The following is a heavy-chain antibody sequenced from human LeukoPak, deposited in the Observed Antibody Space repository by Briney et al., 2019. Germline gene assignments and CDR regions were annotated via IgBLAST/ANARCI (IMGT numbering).Heavy chain of an antibody. CDR3: ARDLNRNWFDP. Sequence: GGSLRLSCVDSGFIFSGYDMSWVRQIPGKGLEWVSAIGASGGSTYYADSVKGRFTISRDNSKSTLYLQMNSLRAEDTAIFYCARDLNRNWFDPWGQGTLVTVSS. J-gene: IGHJ5*02. V-gene: IGHV3-23*01. D-gene: IGHD1-14*01. CDR2: IGASGGST. CDR1: GFIFSGYD.